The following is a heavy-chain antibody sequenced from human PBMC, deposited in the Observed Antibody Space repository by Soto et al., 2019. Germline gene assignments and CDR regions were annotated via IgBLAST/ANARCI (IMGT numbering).Heavy chain of an antibody. D-gene: IGHD3-10*01. CDR3: ARGFSAGKGSPPDP. V-gene: IGHV3-23*01. Sequence: GSLRLSCAASGFTFSNYAMTWVRQAPGKGLAWVSGLNGSGGSTSSADSVKGRFAISRDNSKNTLYLQMNSLRDGDTAVYYCARGFSAGKGSPPDPWGQGTLVTVSS. CDR1: GFTFSNYA. CDR2: LNGSGGST. J-gene: IGHJ5*02.